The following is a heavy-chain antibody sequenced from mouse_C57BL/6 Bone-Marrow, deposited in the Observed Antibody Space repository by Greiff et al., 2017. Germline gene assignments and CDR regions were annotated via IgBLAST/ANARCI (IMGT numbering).Heavy chain of an antibody. CDR1: GFTFSSYC. V-gene: IGHV5-6*01. D-gene: IGHD1-1*01. J-gene: IGHJ2*01. CDR2: ISRGGSYT. Sequence: EVKVVESGGDLVKPGGSLKLSCAASGFTFSSYCMSWVRQTPDKRLEWVATISRGGSYTYYPDSVKGRFPFSRDNAKNTLYLQMSSLKSEDTAMYYCARPNYYYGYFDYWGQGTTLTVSS. CDR3: ARPNYYYGYFDY.